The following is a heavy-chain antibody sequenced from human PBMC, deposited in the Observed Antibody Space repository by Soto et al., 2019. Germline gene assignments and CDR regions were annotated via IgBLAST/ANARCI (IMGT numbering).Heavy chain of an antibody. J-gene: IGHJ6*02. D-gene: IGHD1-26*01. CDR1: GYSFTSYW. V-gene: IGHV5-51*01. CDR3: ARQETTIMGPTTLHYYHDMDV. CDR2: IYPGDSDT. Sequence: PGESLKISCKGSGYSFTSYWIGWVRQMPAKGLEWMGIIYPGDSDTRYSPSFQGQVTISADKSISTVYLQWCSLKASDTDMYYCARQETTIMGPTTLHYYHDMDVWGQGTTVTVSS.